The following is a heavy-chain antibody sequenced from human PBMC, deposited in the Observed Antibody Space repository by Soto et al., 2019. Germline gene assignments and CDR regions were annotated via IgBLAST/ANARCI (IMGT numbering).Heavy chain of an antibody. D-gene: IGHD3-3*01. V-gene: IGHV3-30*18. CDR3: AKDTVDYDFWSGYYPYYYYGMEV. Sequence: PGGSLRLSCAASGFTFSSYGMHWVRQAPGKGLEWVAVISYDGSNKYYADSVKGRFTISRDNSKNTLYLQMNSLRAEDTAVYYCAKDTVDYDFWSGYYPYYYYGMEVWGQGTTVTVSS. J-gene: IGHJ6*02. CDR2: ISYDGSNK. CDR1: GFTFSSYG.